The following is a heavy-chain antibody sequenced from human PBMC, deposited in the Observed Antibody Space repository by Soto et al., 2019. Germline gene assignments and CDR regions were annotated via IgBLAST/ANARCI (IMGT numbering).Heavy chain of an antibody. CDR1: GFSLSTSGVG. CDR2: IYWDDDK. Sequence: QITLKESGPTLVKPTQTLTLTCTFSGFSLSTSGVGVGWIRQPPGKALEWLALIYWDDDKRYSPSLKSRLTIPKDPSKHQVVLTMTNMDPVDTATYYCAHRPSYCSGGSCYSGFDYWGQGTLVTVSS. V-gene: IGHV2-5*02. D-gene: IGHD2-15*01. CDR3: AHRPSYCSGGSCYSGFDY. J-gene: IGHJ4*02.